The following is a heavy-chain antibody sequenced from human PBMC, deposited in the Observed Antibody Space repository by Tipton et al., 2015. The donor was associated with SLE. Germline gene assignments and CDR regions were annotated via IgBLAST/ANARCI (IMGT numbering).Heavy chain of an antibody. CDR1: GGSFSGYY. V-gene: IGHV4-34*01. CDR3: ARDYGDLYYFDY. J-gene: IGHJ4*02. Sequence: TLSLTCAVYGGSFSGYYWSWIRQPPGKGLEWIGEINHSGSTYYKPSLKSRVTISVDTSKNQFSLKLSSVTAADTAVYYCARDYGDLYYFDYWGQGTLVTVSS. CDR2: INHSGST. D-gene: IGHD4-17*01.